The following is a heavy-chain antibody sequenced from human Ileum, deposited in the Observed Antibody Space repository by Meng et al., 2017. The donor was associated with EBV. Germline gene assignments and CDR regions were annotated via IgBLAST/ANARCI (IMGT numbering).Heavy chain of an antibody. CDR2: IYYSGTT. CDR3: ARNSESGSYIDY. V-gene: IGHV4-28*01. D-gene: IGHD1-26*01. CDR1: VYSSITTIW. Sequence: GQLQDSGQGSLTPETPLSLSCASSVYSSITTIWWGWIRQPPGKGLVWIGHIYYSGTTYNNPSLKSRVTMSIDPSKNQFSLKLSSVTAVDTAVYYCARNSESGSYIDYWGLGTLVTVSS. J-gene: IGHJ4*02.